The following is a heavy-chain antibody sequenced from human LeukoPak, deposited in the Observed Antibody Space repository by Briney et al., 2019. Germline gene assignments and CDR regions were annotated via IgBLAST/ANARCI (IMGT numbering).Heavy chain of an antibody. CDR3: ARQFLIAVAPTGY. J-gene: IGHJ4*02. D-gene: IGHD6-19*01. Sequence: PGGSLRLSCAASGFSFSAYWMSWVRQAPGKGLEWVANIKVDGTEKYYVDSVKGRFTISRDNAKNSLSLQMSGLRAEDTAVYYCARQFLIAVAPTGYWGQGTLVTVSS. V-gene: IGHV3-7*05. CDR1: GFSFSAYW. CDR2: IKVDGTEK.